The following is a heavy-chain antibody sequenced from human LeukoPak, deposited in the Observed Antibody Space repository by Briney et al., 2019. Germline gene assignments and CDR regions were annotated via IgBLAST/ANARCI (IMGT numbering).Heavy chain of an antibody. D-gene: IGHD2-2*01. V-gene: IGHV1-69*05. CDR1: GGTFSSYA. J-gene: IGHJ5*02. Sequence: RGSSVKVSCRASGGTFSSYAISWVRQAPGQGLEWMGGIIPIFGTANYAQKFQGRVTITTDESTSTAYMELSSLRSEDTAVYYCASQLGYCSSTSCYGEGGWFDPWGQGTLVTVSS. CDR2: IIPIFGTA. CDR3: ASQLGYCSSTSCYGEGGWFDP.